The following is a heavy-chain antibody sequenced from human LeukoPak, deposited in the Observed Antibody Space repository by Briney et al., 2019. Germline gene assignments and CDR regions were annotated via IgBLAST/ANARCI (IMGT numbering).Heavy chain of an antibody. CDR3: ARRRRAYGSGSYSAPFDY. CDR1: GGTFSSYA. J-gene: IGHJ4*02. Sequence: SVKVSCKASGGTFSSYAISWVRQAPGQGLEWMGGIIPIFGTANYAQKFQGRVTITADESTSTAYMELSSLRSEDTAVYYCARRRRAYGSGSYSAPFDYWGQGTLVTVSS. CDR2: IIPIFGTA. D-gene: IGHD3-10*01. V-gene: IGHV1-69*13.